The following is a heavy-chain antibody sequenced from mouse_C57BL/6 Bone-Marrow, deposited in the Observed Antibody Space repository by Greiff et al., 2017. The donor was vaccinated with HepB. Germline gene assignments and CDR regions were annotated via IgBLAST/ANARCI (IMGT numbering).Heavy chain of an antibody. V-gene: IGHV6-3*01. Sequence: EVQGVESGGGLVQPGGSMKLSCVASGFTFSNYWMNWVRQSPEKGLEWVAQIRLKSDNYATHYAESVKGRFTISRDDSKSSVYLQMNNLRAEDTGIYYCIKLLRSFAYWGQGTLVTVSA. CDR2: IRLKSDNYAT. J-gene: IGHJ3*01. CDR3: IKLLRSFAY. D-gene: IGHD1-1*01. CDR1: GFTFSNYW.